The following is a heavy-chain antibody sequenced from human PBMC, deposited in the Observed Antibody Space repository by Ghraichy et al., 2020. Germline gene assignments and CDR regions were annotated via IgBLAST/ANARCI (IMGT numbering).Heavy chain of an antibody. V-gene: IGHV4-34*01. Sequence: SETLSLTCAVYGGSFSGYYWSWIRQPPGKGLEWIGEINHSGRTNYNPSLKSRVTISVDTSKNQFSLKLSPVTAAATAGYCCARAGGTGDDYWSQGTLVTVSS. J-gene: IGHJ4*02. CDR1: GGSFSGYY. D-gene: IGHD7-27*01. CDR3: ARAGGTGDDY. CDR2: INHSGRT.